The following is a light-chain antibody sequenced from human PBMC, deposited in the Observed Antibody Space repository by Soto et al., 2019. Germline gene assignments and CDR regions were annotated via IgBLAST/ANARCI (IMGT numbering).Light chain of an antibody. CDR1: QSVSSSS. CDR3: QQYGSSYT. J-gene: IGKJ2*01. Sequence: DIVLTQSPGTLSLSPGERATLSCRARQSVSSSSLAWYQQKPGQAPRLLIYGASSRATGIPDRFSGSGSGTDFTLTISRREPEDFAVYYWQQYGSSYTFGQGTKLEIK. CDR2: GAS. V-gene: IGKV3-20*01.